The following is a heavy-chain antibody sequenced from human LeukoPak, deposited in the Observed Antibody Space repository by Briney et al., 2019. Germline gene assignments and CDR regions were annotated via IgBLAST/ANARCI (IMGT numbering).Heavy chain of an antibody. V-gene: IGHV4-4*09. CDR3: AREAYDFWSGFDDP. CDR1: GDSISSYY. CDR2: IYTSGGT. J-gene: IGHJ5*02. D-gene: IGHD3-3*01. Sequence: SETLSLTCTVSGDSISSYYWSWIRQPPGKGLEWIGYIYTSGGTNYIPSLKGRVTISIDTSKNQFSLKLSSVTAADTAVYYCAREAYDFWSGFDDPWGQGTLVTVSS.